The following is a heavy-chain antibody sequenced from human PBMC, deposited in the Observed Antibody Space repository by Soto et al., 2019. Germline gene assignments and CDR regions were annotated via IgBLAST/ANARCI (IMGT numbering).Heavy chain of an antibody. Sequence: GGSLRLSCAASGFTFSSYSMNWVRQAPGKGLEWVSYISGSSSTIYYADSVKGRFTISRDNAQNSLFLQMNSLRAEDTAVYYCARIPIPGYCSTTSCPGYWGQGSLVTVSS. J-gene: IGHJ4*02. CDR2: ISGSSSTI. CDR3: ARIPIPGYCSTTSCPGY. CDR1: GFTFSSYS. D-gene: IGHD2-2*01. V-gene: IGHV3-48*01.